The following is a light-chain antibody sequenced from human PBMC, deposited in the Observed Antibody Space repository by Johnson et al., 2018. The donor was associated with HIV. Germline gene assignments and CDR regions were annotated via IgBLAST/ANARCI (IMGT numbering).Light chain of an antibody. CDR2: DND. CDR3: ATWDSSLSAYV. V-gene: IGLV1-51*01. Sequence: QSVLTQPPSVSAAPRQKVTISCSGSSSNIGKNYVSWYRHLPGTAPKLLIYDNDKRPSGIHDRFSASKSGSSATLGITGLQPGDGADYSCATWDSSLSAYVFGPGTKVTIL. J-gene: IGLJ1*01. CDR1: SSNIGKNY.